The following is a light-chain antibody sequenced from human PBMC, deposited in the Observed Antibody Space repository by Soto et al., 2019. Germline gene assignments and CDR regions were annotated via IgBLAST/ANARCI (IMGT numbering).Light chain of an antibody. J-gene: IGKJ1*01. V-gene: IGKV1-6*01. CDR1: QDIRDA. CDR2: GAS. CDR3: LQEYSYPRT. Sequence: AIQMTQSPSSLSASVGDRVTITCRASQDIRDALGWYQQKPGKAPKLLIYGASSKQGGVPSRFSGRGSGTDFTLTISSLQPEDFATYYCLQEYSYPRTFGQGTKVDIK.